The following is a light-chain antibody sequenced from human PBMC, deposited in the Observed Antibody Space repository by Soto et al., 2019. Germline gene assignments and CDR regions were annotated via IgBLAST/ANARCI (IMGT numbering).Light chain of an antibody. CDR1: ESVSSN. CDR2: GAS. Sequence: EIVMTQSPATLSVSPGARATLSCRASESVSSNLAWYQQTPGQAPRLLIYGASTRATGIPARLSGSGSGTEFTLTISSLQSEDFAVYYCHEYNTWPPVHSFGQGIKLEI. V-gene: IGKV3-15*01. J-gene: IGKJ2*03. CDR3: HEYNTWPPVHS.